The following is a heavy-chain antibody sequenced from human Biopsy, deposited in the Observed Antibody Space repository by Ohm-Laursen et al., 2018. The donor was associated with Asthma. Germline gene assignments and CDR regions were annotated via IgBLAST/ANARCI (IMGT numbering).Heavy chain of an antibody. CDR1: GGTFNTYV. CDR2: INSVFGTT. J-gene: IGHJ4*02. CDR3: ARKAGSCISRTCYSLDF. V-gene: IGHV1-69*13. D-gene: IGHD2-2*01. Sequence: GATVTISCKSLGGTFNTYVIGWVRQAPGQGREWMGGINSVFGTTTYPQKFHDRVTITADDSTSTVYMELSSLRSEDSAVYYCARKAGSCISRTCYSLDFWGQGTLVTVSS.